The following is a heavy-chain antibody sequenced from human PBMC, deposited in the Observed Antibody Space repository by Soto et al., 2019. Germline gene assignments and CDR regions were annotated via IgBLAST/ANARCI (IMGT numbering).Heavy chain of an antibody. V-gene: IGHV1-69*05. D-gene: IGHD6-19*01. Sequence: QVQLVQSGAEVKKPGSSVKVSCKASGGTFNRYAISWLRQAPGQGPEWMGGITPMFGTGNYAQKFQGRVTITXXEXTXXVHMELRRLTSEDTAVYYCAQTLGSAVAGPGRFDLWGRGTRVIVSS. CDR3: AQTLGSAVAGPGRFDL. CDR2: ITPMFGTG. CDR1: GGTFNRYA. J-gene: IGHJ2*01.